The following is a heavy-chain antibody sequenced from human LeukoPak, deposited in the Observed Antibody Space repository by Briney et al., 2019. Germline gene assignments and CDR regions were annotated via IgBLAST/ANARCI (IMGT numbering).Heavy chain of an antibody. CDR3: ARRGYYDSSGYYYP. CDR2: IYYSGST. D-gene: IGHD3-22*01. J-gene: IGHJ5*02. V-gene: IGHV4-39*01. CDR1: GGSISSSTYY. Sequence: EASETLSLTCTVSGGSISSSTYYWGWIRQPPGKGLEWIGSIYYSGSTYYNPSPKSRVTISVDTSKNQFSLKLSSVTAADTAVYYCARRGYYDSSGYYYPWGQGTLVTVSS.